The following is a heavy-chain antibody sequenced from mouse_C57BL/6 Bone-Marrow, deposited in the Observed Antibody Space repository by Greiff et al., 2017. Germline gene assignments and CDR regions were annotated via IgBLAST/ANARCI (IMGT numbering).Heavy chain of an antibody. V-gene: IGHV1-55*01. CDR2: IHPGSGSS. D-gene: IGHD2-4*01. CDR3: ARRDYGWYYDV. J-gene: IGHJ1*03. Sequence: QVQLQQPGAELVKPGASVKMSCKASGYTFTSYWIPWVKQRPGQGLEWIGKIHPGSGSSNYNEKFKSKATLTVDTSSSTAYMQLSSLTSEDSAVYYCARRDYGWYYDVWGKGTTVTVSA. CDR1: GYTFTSYW.